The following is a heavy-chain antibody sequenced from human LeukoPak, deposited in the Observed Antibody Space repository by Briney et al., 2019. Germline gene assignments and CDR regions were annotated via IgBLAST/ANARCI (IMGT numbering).Heavy chain of an antibody. CDR1: GFTFSSYV. V-gene: IGHV3-23*01. Sequence: GGSLRLSCAASGFTFSSYVMSWVRQAPGKGLEGVSTISGSGGSTYYADSVKGRFTISRDSSKNTLYLQMNSLRAGDTAVYYCAGSSSWYRQGDYWGQGTLVTVSS. D-gene: IGHD6-13*01. CDR2: ISGSGGST. J-gene: IGHJ4*02. CDR3: AGSSSWYRQGDY.